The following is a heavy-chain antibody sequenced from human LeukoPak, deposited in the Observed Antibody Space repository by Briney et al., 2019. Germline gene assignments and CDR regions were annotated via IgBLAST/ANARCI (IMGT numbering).Heavy chain of an antibody. D-gene: IGHD2-2*01. CDR3: ARGMGPAGPELYYYYYYMDV. J-gene: IGHJ6*03. Sequence: TGGSLRLSCAASGFTFSSYAMHWVRQAPGKGLEWVAVISDDGSNKYYADSVKGRFTISRDNSKNTLYLQMNSLRAEDTAVYYCARGMGPAGPELYYYYYYMDVWSKGTTVTVSS. CDR1: GFTFSSYA. V-gene: IGHV3-30*01. CDR2: ISDDGSNK.